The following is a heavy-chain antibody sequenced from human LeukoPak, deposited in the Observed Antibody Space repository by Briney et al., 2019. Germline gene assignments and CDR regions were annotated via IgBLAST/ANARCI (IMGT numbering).Heavy chain of an antibody. CDR2: ISGSGGST. D-gene: IGHD6-19*01. Sequence: GGSLRLSCAASGFTFSSYAMSWVRQAPGKGLEWVSAISGSGGSTYYADSVKGRFTISRDNSKNTLYLQMNSLRAEDTAVYYCAKGEGDQWLATNWFDPWGQGTLVTVSS. J-gene: IGHJ5*02. CDR3: AKGEGDQWLATNWFDP. CDR1: GFTFSSYA. V-gene: IGHV3-23*01.